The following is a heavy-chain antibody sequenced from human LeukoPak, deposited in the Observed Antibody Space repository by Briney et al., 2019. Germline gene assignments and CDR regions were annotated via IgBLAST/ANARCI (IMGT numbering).Heavy chain of an antibody. CDR3: ARHGRPPENVDIVASWFDP. CDR2: INHSGST. D-gene: IGHD5-12*01. J-gene: IGHJ5*02. Sequence: SETLSLTCAVYGGSFSGYYWSWIRQPPGKGLEWIGEINHSGSTNYNPSLKSRVTISVDTSKNQFSLKLSSVTAADTAVYYCARHGRPPENVDIVASWFDPWGQGTLVTVSS. V-gene: IGHV4-34*01. CDR1: GGSFSGYY.